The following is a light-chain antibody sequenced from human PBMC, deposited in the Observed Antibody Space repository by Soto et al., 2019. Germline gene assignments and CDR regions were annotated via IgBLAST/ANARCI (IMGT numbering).Light chain of an antibody. Sequence: DIVMTQSPDSLPVSLGERATISCKSSQSVLYSSNNKNYLAWYQQKPGQPPKLLIHWASTRESGVPDRFSGSGSGTDFTLSISSRQAEDVAVYYCQQYYSTPRTFGQGTKVQIK. CDR1: QSVLYSSNNKNY. CDR2: WAS. CDR3: QQYYSTPRT. J-gene: IGKJ1*01. V-gene: IGKV4-1*01.